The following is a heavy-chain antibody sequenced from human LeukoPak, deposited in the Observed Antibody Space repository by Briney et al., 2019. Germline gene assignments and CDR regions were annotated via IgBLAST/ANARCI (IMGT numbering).Heavy chain of an antibody. J-gene: IGHJ4*02. D-gene: IGHD2-21*01. Sequence: ASVKVSCKASGYTFTSYGISWVRQAPGQGLEWMGWISAYNGNTNYAQKLQGRVTMTTDTSTSTAYMELRSLRSDDTAVYYCARVSGWTYSLDRSGPYYFDSWGQGTLVTFSA. CDR2: ISAYNGNT. CDR3: ARVSGWTYSLDRSGPYYFDS. V-gene: IGHV1-18*01. CDR1: GYTFTSYG.